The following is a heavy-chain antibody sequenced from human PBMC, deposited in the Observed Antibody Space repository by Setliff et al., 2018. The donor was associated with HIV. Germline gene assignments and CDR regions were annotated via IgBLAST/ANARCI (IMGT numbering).Heavy chain of an antibody. CDR1: GYIFTNYG. J-gene: IGHJ3*02. Sequence: ASVKVSCKASGYIFTNYGLSWVRQAPGQGLEWMGWISVYNDNTNYAQKFQGRVTMTTDTSTSTAYMDMRGLRSNDTAVYYCTRDRAPYYYDSRGYIDAFDMWGQGTTFTVS. CDR3: TRDRAPYYYDSRGYIDAFDM. D-gene: IGHD3-22*01. V-gene: IGHV1-18*01. CDR2: ISVYNDNT.